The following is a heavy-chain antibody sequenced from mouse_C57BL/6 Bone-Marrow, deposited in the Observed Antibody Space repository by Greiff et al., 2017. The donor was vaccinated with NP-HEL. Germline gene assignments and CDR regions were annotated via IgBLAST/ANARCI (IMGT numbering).Heavy chain of an antibody. CDR1: GYAFSSSW. CDR3: ARKLTFDY. J-gene: IGHJ2*01. V-gene: IGHV1-82*01. CDR2: IYPGDGDT. D-gene: IGHD1-3*01. Sequence: QVQLQQSGPELVKPGASVKLSCKASGYAFSSSWLNWVKQRPGKGLEWIGRIYPGDGDTNYNGKFKGKATLTADKSSSTAYMQLSSRTSEDAAVDCCARKLTFDYWGQGTTLTVAS.